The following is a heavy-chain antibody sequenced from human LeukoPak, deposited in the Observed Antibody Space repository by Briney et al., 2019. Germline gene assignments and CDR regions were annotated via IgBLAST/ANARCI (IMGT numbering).Heavy chain of an antibody. V-gene: IGHV1-8*01. CDR3: ARKVPNDSSGYYYRGQFDP. D-gene: IGHD3-22*01. J-gene: IGHJ5*02. CDR1: GYTFTSYD. Sequence: ASVKVSCKASGYTFTSYDINWVRQATGQGLEWMGWMNPNSGNTGDAQKFQGRVTMPRDTSIRTAYMELSRRRSDDTAVYYCARKVPNDSSGYYYRGQFDPWGQGTLVTVSS. CDR2: MNPNSGNT.